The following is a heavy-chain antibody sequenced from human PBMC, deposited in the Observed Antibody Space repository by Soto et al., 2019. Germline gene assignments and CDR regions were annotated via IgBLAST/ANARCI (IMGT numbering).Heavy chain of an antibody. J-gene: IGHJ6*02. CDR1: GGSIGSGGYS. CDR2: IYHSGST. CDR3: ARLPAEGVAAGGTMDV. D-gene: IGHD6-13*01. V-gene: IGHV4-30-2*01. Sequence: SETLSLTCAVSGGSIGSGGYSWSWIRQPPGKGLEWIGYIYHSGSTYYNPSLKSRVTISVDRSKNQFSLKLNSVTAADTAVYYCARLPAEGVAAGGTMDVWRQGTTVTVSS.